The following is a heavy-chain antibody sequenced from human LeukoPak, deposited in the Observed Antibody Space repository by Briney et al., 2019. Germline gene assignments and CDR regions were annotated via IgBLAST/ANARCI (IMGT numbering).Heavy chain of an antibody. CDR1: GFTFSSYD. J-gene: IGHJ4*02. CDR3: AKPMQPYTSAWSAPFDY. V-gene: IGHV3-23*01. Sequence: GGSVRLSCAASGFTFSSYDMNWVRQAPGKGLEWVSRISGGGGNTYYADSVKGRFTISRDNSKSTPYLQMNSLRAEDTAVFYCAKPMQPYTSAWSAPFDYWGQGTLVTVSS. CDR2: ISGGGGNT. D-gene: IGHD6-19*01.